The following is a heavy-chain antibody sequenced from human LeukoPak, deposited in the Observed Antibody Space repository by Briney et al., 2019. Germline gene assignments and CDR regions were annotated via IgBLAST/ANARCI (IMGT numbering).Heavy chain of an antibody. J-gene: IGHJ4*02. CDR3: ARDHIAVSSFDQ. CDR2: IYYFGTT. Sequence: PSETLSLTCTVSGASISYSGFFWGWIRQPPGKGLEWIGSIYYFGTTYYNPSLKTRVAMSVDMSKNQFSLKLTSVTAADTGVYYCARDHIAVSSFDQWGQGTLVTVSS. V-gene: IGHV4-39*07. CDR1: GASISYSGFF. D-gene: IGHD6-19*01.